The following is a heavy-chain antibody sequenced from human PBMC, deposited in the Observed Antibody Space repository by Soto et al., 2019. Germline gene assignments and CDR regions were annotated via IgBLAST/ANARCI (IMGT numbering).Heavy chain of an antibody. CDR3: ATSRGYSYGTGYWFDP. CDR1: GYTLTELS. Sequence: ASVKVSCKVSGYTLTELSMHWVRQAPGKGLEWMGGFDPEDGETIYAQKFQGRVTMTEDTSTDTAYMELSSLRSEDTAVYYCATSRGYSYGTGYWFDPWGQGTLVTVSS. J-gene: IGHJ5*02. CDR2: FDPEDGET. V-gene: IGHV1-24*01. D-gene: IGHD5-18*01.